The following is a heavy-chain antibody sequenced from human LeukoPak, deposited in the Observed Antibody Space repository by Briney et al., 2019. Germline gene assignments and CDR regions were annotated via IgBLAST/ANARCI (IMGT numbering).Heavy chain of an antibody. J-gene: IGHJ4*02. CDR1: GGSFSGYY. Sequence: SETLSLTCAVYGGSFSGYYWSWIRQPPGKGLEWIGEINHSGSTNYNPSLKSRVTISVDTSKNQFSLKLSSVTAADTAVYYCARLAAESNPANRRRPYYYDSSGYYPDYWGQGTLVTVSS. D-gene: IGHD3-22*01. V-gene: IGHV4-34*01. CDR2: INHSGST. CDR3: ARLAAESNPANRRRPYYYDSSGYYPDY.